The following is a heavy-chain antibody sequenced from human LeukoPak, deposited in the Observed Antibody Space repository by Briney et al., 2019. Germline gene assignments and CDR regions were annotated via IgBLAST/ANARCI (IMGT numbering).Heavy chain of an antibody. D-gene: IGHD6-6*01. CDR2: IIPIFGTA. CDR3: ASRIAAQYYYYYMDV. CDR1: GYTFTDYY. V-gene: IGHV1-69*06. Sequence: ASVKVSCKPSGYTFTDYYIHWVRQAPGQGLEWMGGIIPIFGTANYAQKFQGRVTITADKSTSTAYMELSSLRSEDTAVYYCASRIAAQYYYYYMDVWGKGTTVTVSS. J-gene: IGHJ6*03.